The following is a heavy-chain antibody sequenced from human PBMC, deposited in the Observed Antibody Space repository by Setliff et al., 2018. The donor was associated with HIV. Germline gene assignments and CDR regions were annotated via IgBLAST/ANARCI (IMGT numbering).Heavy chain of an antibody. V-gene: IGHV4-38-2*02. CDR2: IYHSGKT. CDR1: GGSIRSGYY. D-gene: IGHD3-22*01. J-gene: IGHJ5*02. CDR3: ASRVYYYDESAILREEGFVP. Sequence: SETLSLTCTVSGGSIRSGYYWGWIRQSPGKGLEWTGSIYHSGKTYYNPSLKRRLTISVDTSKNEFSLKLTSVTAADTAVYYCASRVYYYDESAILREEGFVPWGQGTLVTVSS.